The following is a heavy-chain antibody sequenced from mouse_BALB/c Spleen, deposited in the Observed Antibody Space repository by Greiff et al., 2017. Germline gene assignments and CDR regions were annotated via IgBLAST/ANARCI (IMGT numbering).Heavy chain of an antibody. CDR1: GYTFTSYW. CDR3: SRNYKYGRGRFYAMDY. Sequence: QVQLQQSGAELVKPGASVKLSCKTSGYTFTSYWIQWVRQRPGQGLGWIGEIFPGTGTTYYNEKFKGKATLTIDTSSSTAYMQLSSLTSEDSAVYVCSRNYKYGRGRFYAMDYWGQGTSVTVSS. J-gene: IGHJ4*01. CDR2: IFPGTGTT. V-gene: IGHV1S132*01. D-gene: IGHD2-14*01.